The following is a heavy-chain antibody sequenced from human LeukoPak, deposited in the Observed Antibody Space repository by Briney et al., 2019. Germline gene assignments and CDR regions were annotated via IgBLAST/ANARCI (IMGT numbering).Heavy chain of an antibody. CDR2: IIPIFGTA. V-gene: IGHV1-69*01. CDR1: GGTFSSYA. J-gene: IGHJ5*02. D-gene: IGHD2-15*01. Sequence: GSSVKVSCKASGGTFSSYAISWVRQAPGQGLEWMGGIIPIFGTANYAQKFQGRVTITADESTSTAYMELSSLRSEDAAVYYCARSHCSGGSCLGPYWFDPWGQGTLVTVSS. CDR3: ARSHCSGGSCLGPYWFDP.